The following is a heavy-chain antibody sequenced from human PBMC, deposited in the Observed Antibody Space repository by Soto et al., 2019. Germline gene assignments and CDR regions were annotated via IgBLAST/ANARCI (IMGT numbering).Heavy chain of an antibody. Sequence: PGGSLRLSCNASGFTVSSTYMSWVRQAPGMGLEWVAVIESGGSTHYADSVKGRFTISRDIPKNMIYLQLHTLRAEDTAVYYCAKDLSGYNYGSPQDYWGQGTLVTVSS. V-gene: IGHV3-53*01. CDR2: IESGGST. J-gene: IGHJ4*02. D-gene: IGHD5-18*01. CDR3: AKDLSGYNYGSPQDY. CDR1: GFTVSSTY.